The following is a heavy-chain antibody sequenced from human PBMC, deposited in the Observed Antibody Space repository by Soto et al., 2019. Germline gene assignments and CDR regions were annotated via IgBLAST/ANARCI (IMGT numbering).Heavy chain of an antibody. CDR2: INGGNGNT. D-gene: IGHD1-26*01. Sequence: QVQLVQSGAELKKPGASVKVSCKASGNTVPNYAIHWVRQAPGQRLEWMGWINGGNGNTYYSEHFQGRVTFTRDTSAGTVYMHLSSLTSEDTAVYYCARDVAGFRGSHYIDYVSYWGQGALVTVAS. CDR1: GNTVPNYA. CDR3: ARDVAGFRGSHYIDYVSY. J-gene: IGHJ4*02. V-gene: IGHV1-3*01.